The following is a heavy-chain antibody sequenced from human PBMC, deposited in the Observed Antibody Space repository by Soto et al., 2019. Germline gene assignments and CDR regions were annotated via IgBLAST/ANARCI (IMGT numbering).Heavy chain of an antibody. CDR2: INSSGGSA. CDR3: VTNSGWSLRYLDY. D-gene: IGHD6-19*01. CDR1: GLTFSSFT. V-gene: IGHV3-64D*08. J-gene: IGHJ4*02. Sequence: GGSLRLSCSASGLTFSSFTMHWVRQAPGKGLEYVSAINSSGGSANYGDSVKGRFTISRDNPKNTLYLQMSSLRVEDTALYYCVTNSGWSLRYLDYWGQGTLVTVSS.